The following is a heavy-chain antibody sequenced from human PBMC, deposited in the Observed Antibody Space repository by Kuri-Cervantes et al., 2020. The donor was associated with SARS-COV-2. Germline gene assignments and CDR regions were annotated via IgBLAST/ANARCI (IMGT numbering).Heavy chain of an antibody. CDR2: LNHDGST. V-gene: IGHV4-34*01. CDR3: ARTYGSGTPPSY. J-gene: IGHJ4*02. CDR1: GFTFSNAW. Sequence: ESLKISCAASGFTFSNAWMSWIRQPPGKGLEWIGELNHDGSTNYNPSLKSRITISGDASKNQFSLKLSSVTAADTAVYYCARTYGSGTPPSYWGQGTLVTVSS. D-gene: IGHD3-10*01.